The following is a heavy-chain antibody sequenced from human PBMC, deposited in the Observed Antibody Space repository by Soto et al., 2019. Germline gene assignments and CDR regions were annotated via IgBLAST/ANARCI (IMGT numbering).Heavy chain of an antibody. CDR3: ATDRSSGWSPLDAFDI. D-gene: IGHD6-19*01. CDR2: ISSSGSTI. CDR1: GFTSSSYE. V-gene: IGHV3-48*03. J-gene: IGHJ3*02. Sequence: GGSLRLSCAASGFTSSSYEMNWVRQAPGKGLEWVSYISSSGSTIYYADSVKGRFTISRDNAKNSLYLQMNSLRAEDTAVYYCATDRSSGWSPLDAFDIWGQGTMVTVSS.